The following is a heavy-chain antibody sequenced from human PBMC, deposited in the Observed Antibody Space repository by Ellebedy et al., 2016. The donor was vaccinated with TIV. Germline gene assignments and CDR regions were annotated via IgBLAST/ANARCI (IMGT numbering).Heavy chain of an antibody. J-gene: IGHJ4*01. V-gene: IGHV3-23*05. CDR1: GFTSSRFA. Sequence: PGGSLRLSCAASGFTSSRFAMNWVRQAPGQGLEWVASVNNNNNPYYADSVRGRFTVSRDPSENTLYLQMNSLRVDDTATYYCAKDHPSSGWPTFEHWGDGALVTVSS. CDR2: VNNNNNP. D-gene: IGHD6-19*01. CDR3: AKDHPSSGWPTFEH.